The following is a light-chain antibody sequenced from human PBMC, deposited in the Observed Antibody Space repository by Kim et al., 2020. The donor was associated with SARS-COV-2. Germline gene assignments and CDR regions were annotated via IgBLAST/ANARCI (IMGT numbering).Light chain of an antibody. CDR1: SSDVGGYNY. CDR3: SSYTSSSPYV. J-gene: IGLJ1*01. CDR2: DVT. V-gene: IGLV2-14*03. Sequence: QSALTQPASVSGSPGQSITISCTGTSSDVGGYNYVSWYQQHPGKAPKLMIYDVTERPSGVSNRFSGSKSGNTASLTISGLQAEDEADFYCSSYTSSSPYVFGTGNKANV.